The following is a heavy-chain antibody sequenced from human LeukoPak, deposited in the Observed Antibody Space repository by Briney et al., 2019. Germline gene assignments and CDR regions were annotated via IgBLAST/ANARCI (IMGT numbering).Heavy chain of an antibody. D-gene: IGHD6-25*01. CDR3: AREGAAEAKNFDY. J-gene: IGHJ4*02. Sequence: ASVKVSCKASGYTFANYYIHWMRQAPGQGLEWVGIINLNAVTTRYAQKFQGRITVTRDTSTSTVYMELSSLRSEDTAVYFCAREGAAEAKNFDYWGQGTLVIVSS. CDR2: INLNAVTT. CDR1: GYTFANYY. V-gene: IGHV1-46*01.